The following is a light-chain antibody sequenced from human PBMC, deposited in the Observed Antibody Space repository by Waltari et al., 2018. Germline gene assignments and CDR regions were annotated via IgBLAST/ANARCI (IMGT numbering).Light chain of an antibody. Sequence: QSALTQPASVSGSPGQSLTISCTATSSHIGYYNLVSWYQQDPGKAPKVIIYEVNQRPSGVSNRFSGSKSGNTASLTISGLQAEDEADCYCCSYIGDSAWVFGGGTKVTVL. CDR3: CSYIGDSAWV. CDR1: SSHIGYYNL. V-gene: IGLV2-23*02. CDR2: EVN. J-gene: IGLJ3*02.